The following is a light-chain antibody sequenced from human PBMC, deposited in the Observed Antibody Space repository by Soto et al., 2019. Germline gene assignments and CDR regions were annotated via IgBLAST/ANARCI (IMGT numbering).Light chain of an antibody. Sequence: EIVITQSPSTLSVSPGERATLHCRASQSVSSNLAWYQQKPGQAPRLLIYGASTRATGIPARFSGSGSGTEFTLTISSLQSEDFAVYYCQQYNNWPWTLGQGTKVDIK. CDR1: QSVSSN. CDR3: QQYNNWPWT. CDR2: GAS. V-gene: IGKV3-15*01. J-gene: IGKJ1*01.